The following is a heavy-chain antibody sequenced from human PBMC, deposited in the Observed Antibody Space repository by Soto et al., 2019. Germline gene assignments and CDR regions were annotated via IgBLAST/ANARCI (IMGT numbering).Heavy chain of an antibody. Sequence: QVQLVESGGGVVQPGRSLRLSCAASGFTFSGLGMHWVRQAPGKGLEWVAVIRYDGSNIYYADAVKGRFTISRDNSKDTLYLEMNGLGADDTAVYYCARDGVGQTTFFWYFDFWGQGTLVTGSS. CDR2: IRYDGSNI. CDR3: ARDGVGQTTFFWYFDF. V-gene: IGHV3-33*01. J-gene: IGHJ4*02. D-gene: IGHD1-26*01. CDR1: GFTFSGLG.